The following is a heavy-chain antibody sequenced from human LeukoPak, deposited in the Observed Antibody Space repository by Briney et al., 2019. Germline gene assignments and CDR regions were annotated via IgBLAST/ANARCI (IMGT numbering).Heavy chain of an antibody. Sequence: GGSLRLSCVVSGFTLSSDWMSWVRQAPGKGLEWVANIKKDGIEKYYVESVKGRFTISRDNAKNSLSLQMNSLRAEDTAVYYCARVGFWSGYCFDYWGQGTLVTVSS. J-gene: IGHJ4*02. D-gene: IGHD3-3*01. V-gene: IGHV3-7*01. CDR2: IKKDGIEK. CDR3: ARVGFWSGYCFDY. CDR1: GFTLSSDW.